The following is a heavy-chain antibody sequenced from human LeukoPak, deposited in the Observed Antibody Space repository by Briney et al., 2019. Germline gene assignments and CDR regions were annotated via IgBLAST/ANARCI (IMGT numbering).Heavy chain of an antibody. J-gene: IGHJ3*02. V-gene: IGHV5-51*01. D-gene: IGHD2-2*01. CDR3: ARRGTQFCSSPNCYDDAFDI. Sequence: GESLKISCKGSGYSFTSYWIGWVLQMPGKGLEWMVIIYPGDSDTRYSPSFQGQVTISADKSISTAYLQWRGLEASDTAMFYCARRGTQFCSSPNCYDDAFDIWGQGTMVTVSS. CDR1: GYSFTSYW. CDR2: IYPGDSDT.